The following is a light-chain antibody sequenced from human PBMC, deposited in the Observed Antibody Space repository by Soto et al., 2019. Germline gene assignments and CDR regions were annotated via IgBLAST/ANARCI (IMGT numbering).Light chain of an antibody. CDR3: MQRIGFPLT. J-gene: IGKJ4*01. CDR1: QSLLDSDDGNTY. CDR2: TVS. Sequence: DIVMPQTPLSLPVTPGEPASISCRSSQSLLDSDDGNTYLDWYLHKPGQSPQLLIYTVSYRASGVPDRFRGSGSGTDFTLKISRVEAEDVGVYYCMQRIGFPLTFGGGTKVEI. V-gene: IGKV2-40*01.